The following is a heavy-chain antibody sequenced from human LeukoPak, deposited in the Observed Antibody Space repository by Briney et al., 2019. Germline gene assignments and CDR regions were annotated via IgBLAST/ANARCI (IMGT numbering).Heavy chain of an antibody. CDR3: ARDLLNEGNHLDY. J-gene: IGHJ4*02. CDR1: GASFSSSSYY. D-gene: IGHD4-23*01. V-gene: IGHV4-30-4*01. CDR2: IYYSGST. Sequence: SETLSLTCAVSGASFSSSSYYWSWIRQPPGKGLEWIGYIYYSGSTYYNPSLKSRVTISVDTSKNQFSLKLSSVTAADTAVYYCARDLLNEGNHLDYWGQGTLVTVSS.